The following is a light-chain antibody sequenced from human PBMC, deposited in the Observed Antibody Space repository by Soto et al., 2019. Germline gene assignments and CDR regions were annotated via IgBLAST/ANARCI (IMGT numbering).Light chain of an antibody. V-gene: IGLV1-47*02. CDR2: SNN. J-gene: IGLJ1*01. Sequence: QSVLTQPPSASGTPGQRVTISCSGSSSNIGSNYVYWYQQLPGTAPKLLIYSNNQRPSGVPDRFSGSKSGTSASLAISGLQAEDEADYYCSSYAGSNLCVFGTGTKVTVL. CDR3: SSYAGSNLCV. CDR1: SSNIGSNY.